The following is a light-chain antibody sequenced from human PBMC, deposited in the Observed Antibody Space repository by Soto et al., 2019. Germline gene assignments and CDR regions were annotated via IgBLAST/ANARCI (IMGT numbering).Light chain of an antibody. J-gene: IGKJ3*01. V-gene: IGKV1-12*01. CDR2: AAS. CDR1: QGITSW. Sequence: DIHMTQSPSSVSASVGDRVTITCRASQGITSWLVWYQQKPGKAPKLLIYAASSLQSGVPSRFSGSGSGTDFSLTISSLQPEDFATYYCQQYYSYPFTFGPGTKVDIK. CDR3: QQYYSYPFT.